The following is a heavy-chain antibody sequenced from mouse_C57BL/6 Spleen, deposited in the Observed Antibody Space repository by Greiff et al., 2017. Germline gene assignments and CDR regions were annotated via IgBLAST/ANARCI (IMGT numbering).Heavy chain of an antibody. V-gene: IGHV1-61*01. CDR1: GYTFTSYW. D-gene: IGHD4-1*01. J-gene: IGHJ3*01. CDR3: ARDGLGLEAY. Sequence: VQLQQPGAELVRPGSSVKLSCKASGYTFTSYWMDWVKQRPGQGLEWIGNIYPSDSETHYNQKFKDKATLTVDKSSSTAYMQLSSLTSEDSAVYYCARDGLGLEAYWGQGTLVTVSA. CDR2: IYPSDSET.